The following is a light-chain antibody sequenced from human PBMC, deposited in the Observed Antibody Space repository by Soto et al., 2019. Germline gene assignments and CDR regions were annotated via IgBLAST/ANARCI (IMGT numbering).Light chain of an antibody. Sequence: EIVLTQSPGTLSLSPGERATLSCRASQSVSSNYLAWYHHKPGQAPRLLIYGASTRATGIPDRFSGTGSGTDFTLTISRLEPEDCVVYYCQQYGSSPWTFGQGTKVEIK. CDR1: QSVSSNY. CDR3: QQYGSSPWT. CDR2: GAS. V-gene: IGKV3-20*01. J-gene: IGKJ1*01.